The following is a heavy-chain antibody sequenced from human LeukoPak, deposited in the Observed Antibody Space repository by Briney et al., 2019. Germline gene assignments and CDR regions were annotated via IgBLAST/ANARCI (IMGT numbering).Heavy chain of an antibody. J-gene: IGHJ5*02. CDR3: AKDPCSTSCYPLGWFDP. Sequence: QPGGSLRLSCAASGFTFSSYAMSWVRQAPGKWLEWVSAISGSGGSTYYADSVKGRFTISRDNSKNTLYLQINSLRAEDTAVYYCAKDPCSTSCYPLGWFDPWGQGTLVTVSS. CDR1: GFTFSSYA. D-gene: IGHD2-2*01. CDR2: ISGSGGST. V-gene: IGHV3-23*01.